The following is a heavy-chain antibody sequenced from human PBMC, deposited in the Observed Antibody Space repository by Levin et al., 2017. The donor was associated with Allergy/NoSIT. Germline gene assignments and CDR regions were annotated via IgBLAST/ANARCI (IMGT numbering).Heavy chain of an antibody. J-gene: IGHJ5*02. CDR1: GYTITNYY. CDR3: AAGGYNDYDYFYP. D-gene: IGHD5-24*01. V-gene: IGHV1-46*01. CDR2: INPRGDST. Sequence: ASVKVSCKASGYTITNYYVHWVRQAPDQGLEWMGMINPRGDSTSYAQKFQVRVTLTRDTSSGTVFLELSSLRSDDTAVYYCAAGGYNDYDYFYPWGQGTLVTVSS.